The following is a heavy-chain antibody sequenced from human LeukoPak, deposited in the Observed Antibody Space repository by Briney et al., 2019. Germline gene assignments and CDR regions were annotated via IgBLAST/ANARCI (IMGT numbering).Heavy chain of an antibody. D-gene: IGHD4-17*01. V-gene: IGHV1-46*01. J-gene: IGHJ2*01. CDR1: GYTFTNYF. Sequence: GASVKVSCKASGYTFTNYFVYWVRQAPGQGLEWIGIINPTSVGREYAQKFQGRITMTRDTPTSTVYMELNSLRSDDTAVYYCARMGRGDQDWYFDLWGRGTLITVSS. CDR2: INPTSVGR. CDR3: ARMGRGDQDWYFDL.